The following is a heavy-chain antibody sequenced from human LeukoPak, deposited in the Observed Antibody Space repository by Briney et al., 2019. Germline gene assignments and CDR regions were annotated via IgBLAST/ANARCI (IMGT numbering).Heavy chain of an antibody. V-gene: IGHV3-23*01. CDR3: AKIRNYCSGGSSYYWFDP. CDR2: ISGSGGST. CDR1: GFTFSSYA. Sequence: PGGSLRLSCAASGFTFSSYAMSWVRQAPGKGLEWVSAISGSGGSTYYADSVKGRFTISRDNSKNTLYLQMNSLRAEDTAVYYCAKIRNYCSGGSSYYWFDPWGQRTLVTVSS. D-gene: IGHD2-15*01. J-gene: IGHJ5*02.